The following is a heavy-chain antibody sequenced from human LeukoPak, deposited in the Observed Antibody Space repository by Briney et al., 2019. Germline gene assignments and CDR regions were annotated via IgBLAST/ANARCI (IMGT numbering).Heavy chain of an antibody. D-gene: IGHD2-21*02. CDR3: AKDREAYCGGDCSG. Sequence: GGSLRLSCAASGFTFSSYAMSWVRQAPGRGLEWVSAISGSGGSTYYADSVKGRFTISRDNSKNTLYLQMNSLRAEDTAVYYCAKDREAYCGGDCSGWGQGTLVTVSS. CDR1: GFTFSSYA. CDR2: ISGSGGST. J-gene: IGHJ4*02. V-gene: IGHV3-23*01.